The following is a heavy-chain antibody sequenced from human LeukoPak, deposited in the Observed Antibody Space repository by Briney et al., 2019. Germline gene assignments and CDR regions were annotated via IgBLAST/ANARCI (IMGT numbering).Heavy chain of an antibody. CDR2: IGVYTGDT. V-gene: IGHV1-18*01. CDR3: ARVPDDF. Sequence: ASVKVSCKTSGYPFSSFAVTWVRQAPGQGFEWMGWIGVYTGDTKYAQRFQGRVSMTADTSTTTAYMELRNLTSDDTALYYCARVPDDFWGQGTLVTVSS. J-gene: IGHJ4*02. CDR1: GYPFSSFA.